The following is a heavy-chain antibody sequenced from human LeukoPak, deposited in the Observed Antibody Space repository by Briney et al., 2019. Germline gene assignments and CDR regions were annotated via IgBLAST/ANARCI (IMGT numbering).Heavy chain of an antibody. J-gene: IGHJ4*02. V-gene: IGHV3-49*04. CDR2: IRSKAYGGTT. D-gene: IGHD3-10*01. CDR3: TSPSRSYLVFDY. CDR1: GFTFGDYA. Sequence: GGSLRLSCTASGFTFGDYAMSWVRQAPGKGLEWVGFIRSKAYGGTTEYAASVKGRFTISRDDSKSIAYLQMNSLKTEDTAVYYCTSPSRSYLVFDYWGQGTLVTVSS.